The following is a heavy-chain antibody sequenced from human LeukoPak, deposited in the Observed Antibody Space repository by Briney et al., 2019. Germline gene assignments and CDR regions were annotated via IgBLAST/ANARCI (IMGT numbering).Heavy chain of an antibody. CDR1: GFTFGSYG. J-gene: IGHJ4*02. CDR2: IWYDGSNK. V-gene: IGHV3-33*01. CDR3: ARGEGSYSAHFDY. D-gene: IGHD1-26*01. Sequence: PGRSLRLSCGASGFTFGSYGMHWVRQAPGKGLERVAVIWYDGSNKYYADSVKGRFTISRDNSKNTLYLQMNSLRAEDTAVYYCARGEGSYSAHFDYWGQGTLVTVSS.